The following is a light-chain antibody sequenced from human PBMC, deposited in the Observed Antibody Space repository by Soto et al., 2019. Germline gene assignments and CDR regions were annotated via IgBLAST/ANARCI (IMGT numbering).Light chain of an antibody. CDR2: GAS. V-gene: IGKV3-15*01. CDR3: QQYNNWRT. Sequence: EIVMTQSPATLSVSPGERATLSCRASQSVSSNLAWDQQKPGQAPRLLTYGASTRATRIPARFSGSGSGTEFTLTISSLRSEDFAVYYCQQYNNWRTFGQGTKVEIK. J-gene: IGKJ1*01. CDR1: QSVSSN.